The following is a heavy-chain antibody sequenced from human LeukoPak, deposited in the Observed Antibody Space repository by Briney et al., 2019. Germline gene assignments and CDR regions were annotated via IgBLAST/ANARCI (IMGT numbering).Heavy chain of an antibody. CDR2: ISGSGGST. CDR1: GFTFSSYA. Sequence: GGSLRLSCAASGFTFSSYAMSWVRQAPGKGLEWVSAISGSGGSTYYADSVKGRFTISRDNAKNSLYLQMNSLRAEDTAVYYCARYGFGEFNLDAFDIWGQGTMVTVSS. D-gene: IGHD3-10*01. J-gene: IGHJ3*02. V-gene: IGHV3-23*01. CDR3: ARYGFGEFNLDAFDI.